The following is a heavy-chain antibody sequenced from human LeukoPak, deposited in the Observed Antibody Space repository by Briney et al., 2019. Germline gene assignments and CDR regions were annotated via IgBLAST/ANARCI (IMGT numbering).Heavy chain of an antibody. J-gene: IGHJ4*02. D-gene: IGHD1-14*01. CDR2: ISASGITV. V-gene: IGHV3-11*01. CDR3: ARNRWITSTEPLGY. CDR1: GFPFNDYY. Sequence: GGSLRLSCAASGFPFNDYYMTWIRQAPGKGLEWISYISASGITVHYADSVKGRFTASRDNAKKSLYLQMNNVTADDTGFYYCARNRWITSTEPLGYWGQGSLVLGSS.